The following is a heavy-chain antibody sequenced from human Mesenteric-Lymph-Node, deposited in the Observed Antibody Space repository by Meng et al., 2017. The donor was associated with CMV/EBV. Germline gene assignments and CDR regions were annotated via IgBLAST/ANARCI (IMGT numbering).Heavy chain of an antibody. D-gene: IGHD3-22*01. CDR1: GCSISSSSYY. CDR3: ARDGDYYDSSGYNPFDY. J-gene: IGHJ4*02. V-gene: IGHV4-39*07. Sequence: QLQLQESGPGLVKPSETLSLTCTVSGCSISSSSYYWGWLRQPPGKGLEWIGSIYYSGSTYYNPPLKSRVTISVDTSKNQFSLKLSSVTAADTAVYYCARDGDYYDSSGYNPFDYWGQGTLVTVSS. CDR2: IYYSGST.